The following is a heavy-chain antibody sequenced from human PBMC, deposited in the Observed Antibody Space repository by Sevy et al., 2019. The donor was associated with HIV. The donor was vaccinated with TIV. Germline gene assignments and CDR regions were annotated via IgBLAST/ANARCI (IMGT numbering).Heavy chain of an antibody. V-gene: IGHV3-53*01. CDR3: AGVGYCRGGTCFSGFYYAMDV. Sequence: GGSLRLSCAVSGFTLTNEFFSWVRQAPGKGLEWVAVVYSGGATYYADSVKGRFTISRDKSKNTLYLQMKSLRAGDTAVYYCAGVGYCRGGTCFSGFYYAMDVWGQGTTVTVSS. J-gene: IGHJ6*02. CDR1: GFTLTNEF. CDR2: VYSGGAT. D-gene: IGHD2-15*01.